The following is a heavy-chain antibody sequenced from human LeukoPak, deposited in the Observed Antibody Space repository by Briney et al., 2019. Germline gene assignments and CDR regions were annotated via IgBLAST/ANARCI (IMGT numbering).Heavy chain of an antibody. CDR2: ISGSDGHT. CDR1: GFTLRDYA. Sequence: GGSLRLSCAASGFTLRDYAMTWVRQAPGEGLEWLSAISGSDGHTFYADSVKGRFTLSRDNSKNTLYLQMNNLRADDTAIYYCAKVPWVGTITWGQGTLVIVSS. J-gene: IGHJ4*02. D-gene: IGHD1-26*01. V-gene: IGHV3-23*01. CDR3: AKVPWVGTIT.